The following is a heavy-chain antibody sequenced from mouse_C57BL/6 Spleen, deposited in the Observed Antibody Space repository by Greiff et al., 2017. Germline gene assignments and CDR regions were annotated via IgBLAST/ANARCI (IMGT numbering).Heavy chain of an antibody. CDR2: IWGGGST. CDR3: ARAFYYGSSEFAY. CDR1: GFSLTSYG. D-gene: IGHD1-1*01. V-gene: IGHV2-9*01. J-gene: IGHJ3*01. Sequence: QVQLVESGPGLVAPSQSLSITCTVSGFSLTSYGVDWVRQPPGKGLEWLGVIWGGGSTNYNSALMSRLSISKDNSKSQVFLKMNSLQTDDTAMYYCARAFYYGSSEFAYWGQGTLVTVSA.